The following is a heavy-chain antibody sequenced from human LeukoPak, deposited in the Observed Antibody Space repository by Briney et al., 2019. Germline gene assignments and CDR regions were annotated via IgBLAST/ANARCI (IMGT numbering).Heavy chain of an antibody. CDR2: IYSGDGT. Sequence: QPGGSLRLSCAVSGFSVDYTYMTWVRQAPGKGLEWVSIIYSGDGTYYADSVKGRFTISRHNSKNTLYLQMNSLRLDDTAVYYCAREGVVGAFDIWGQGTMVTVSS. J-gene: IGHJ3*02. CDR1: GFSVDYTY. V-gene: IGHV3-53*04. CDR3: AREGVVGAFDI. D-gene: IGHD2-15*01.